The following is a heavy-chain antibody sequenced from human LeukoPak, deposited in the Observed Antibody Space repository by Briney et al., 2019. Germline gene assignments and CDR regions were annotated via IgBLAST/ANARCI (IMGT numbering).Heavy chain of an antibody. CDR1: GFRFSDAA. J-gene: IGHJ3*02. CDR3: AKDIELSI. CDR2: IGSVGHST. D-gene: IGHD3-16*02. Sequence: GGSLRLSCAASGFRFSDAAMTWVRQAPGKGLEWVSLIGSVGHSTYYGDSVKGRFTISRDDSKNTLSLQMNSLRVEDTAIYYCAKDIELSILGLGTMVTVSS. V-gene: IGHV3-23*01.